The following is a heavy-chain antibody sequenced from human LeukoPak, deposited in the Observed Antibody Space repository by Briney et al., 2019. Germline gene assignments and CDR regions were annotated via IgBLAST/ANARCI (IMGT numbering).Heavy chain of an antibody. J-gene: IGHJ3*02. CDR3: ARARLVVTAAFDI. CDR1: GFTFSSYE. CDR2: ISSSGSTI. V-gene: IGHV3-48*03. Sequence: GGSLRLSCAASGFTFSSYEMNWVRQAPGKGLEWVSYISSSGSTIYYADSVKGRFTISRDNAKNSLYLQMNSLRAEDTAVYYCARARLVVTAAFDIWGQGAMVTVSS. D-gene: IGHD2-21*02.